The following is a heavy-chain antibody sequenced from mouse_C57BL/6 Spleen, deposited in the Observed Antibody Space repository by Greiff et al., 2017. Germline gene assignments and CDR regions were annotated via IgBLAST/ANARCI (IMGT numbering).Heavy chain of an antibody. Sequence: QVQLKQPGAELVRPGSSVKLSCKASGYPFTSYWMHWVKQRPIQGLEWIGNIDPSDSETHYNQKFKDKATLTVDKSSSTAYMQLSSLTSEDSAVYYCARGDGYSFAYWGQGTLVTVSA. CDR1: GYPFTSYW. J-gene: IGHJ3*01. D-gene: IGHD2-3*01. CDR3: ARGDGYSFAY. V-gene: IGHV1-52*01. CDR2: IDPSDSET.